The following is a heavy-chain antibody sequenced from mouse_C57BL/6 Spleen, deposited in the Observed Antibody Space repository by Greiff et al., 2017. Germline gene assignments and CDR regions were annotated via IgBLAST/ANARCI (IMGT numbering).Heavy chain of an antibody. Sequence: VQLQQSGTVLARPGASVKMSCKTSGYTFTSYWMHWVKQRPGPGLEWIGAIYPGNSDTSYNQKFKGKAKLTAVTSASTAYMELSSLTNEDSAVYYCTRSRKDYDGWYFDVWGTGTTVTVSS. CDR1: GYTFTSYW. V-gene: IGHV1-5*01. CDR3: TRSRKDYDGWYFDV. D-gene: IGHD2-4*01. J-gene: IGHJ1*03. CDR2: IYPGNSDT.